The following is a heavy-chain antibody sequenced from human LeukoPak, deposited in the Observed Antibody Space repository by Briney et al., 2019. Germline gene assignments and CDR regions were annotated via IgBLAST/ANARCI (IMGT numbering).Heavy chain of an antibody. CDR2: INPNSGGT. V-gene: IGHV1-2*02. D-gene: IGHD1-1*01. Sequence: VASVKVSCKASGYTFTGYYMHWVRQAPGQGLEWMGWINPNSGGTNYAQKFQGRVTMTRDTSISTAYMELSRLRSDDTAVYYCARDLNWNDLDSDAFDIWGQGTMVTVSP. J-gene: IGHJ3*02. CDR1: GYTFTGYY. CDR3: ARDLNWNDLDSDAFDI.